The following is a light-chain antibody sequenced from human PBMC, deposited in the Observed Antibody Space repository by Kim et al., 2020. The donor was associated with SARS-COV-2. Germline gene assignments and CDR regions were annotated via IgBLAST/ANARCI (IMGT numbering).Light chain of an antibody. J-gene: IGLJ2*01. Sequence: GQSITISCTGTSSDVGGYDYVSWYQQYPGKAPKLLIYDVTERPSGVSNRFSGSKSGNTASLTISGLQAEDEADYYCSSYTSITTSIFGGGTQLTVL. V-gene: IGLV2-14*03. CDR2: DVT. CDR3: SSYTSITTSI. CDR1: SSDVGGYDY.